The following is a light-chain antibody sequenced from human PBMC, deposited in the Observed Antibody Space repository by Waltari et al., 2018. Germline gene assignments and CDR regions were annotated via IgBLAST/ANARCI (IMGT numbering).Light chain of an antibody. CDR2: EGN. V-gene: IGLV2-23*03. CDR3: CSYAGSNTFVV. Sequence: QSVLTQPASVSGSPGQSITISCTGTSSDGGSYNLVSWYQQHPGKAPKLMIYEGNKRPSGVSNRFSGSKSGNTASLTISGLQGEDEADYHCCSYAGSNTFVVFGGGTKLTVL. J-gene: IGLJ3*02. CDR1: SSDGGSYNL.